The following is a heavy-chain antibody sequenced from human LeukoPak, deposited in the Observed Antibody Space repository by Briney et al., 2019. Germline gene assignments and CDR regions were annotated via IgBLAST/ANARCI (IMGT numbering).Heavy chain of an antibody. CDR1: GGSISSYY. D-gene: IGHD3-10*01. CDR3: ARVSGSYWDWFDP. Sequence: SETLSLTCTVSGGSISSYYWSWIRQPPGKGLEWIGYIYYSGSTDYDPSLKSRVTISVDTSKNQFSLKLSSVTAADTAVYYCARVSGSYWDWFDPWGQGTLVTVSS. J-gene: IGHJ5*02. CDR2: IYYSGST. V-gene: IGHV4-59*01.